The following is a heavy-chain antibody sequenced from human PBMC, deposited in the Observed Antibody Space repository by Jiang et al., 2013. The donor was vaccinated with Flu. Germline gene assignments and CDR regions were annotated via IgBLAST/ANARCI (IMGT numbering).Heavy chain of an antibody. Sequence: KPGASVKVSCKASGYTFTDYYIHWVRQAPGQGLEWMGWLHPNSGDTRYEQKFQGRVTMTRDTSITTAYMELSRLKSDDTAVYYCARDPDTPMPIDYWGQGTLVT. V-gene: IGHV1-2*02. D-gene: IGHD5-18*01. J-gene: IGHJ4*02. CDR3: ARDPDTPMPIDY. CDR2: LHPNSGDT. CDR1: GYTFTDYY.